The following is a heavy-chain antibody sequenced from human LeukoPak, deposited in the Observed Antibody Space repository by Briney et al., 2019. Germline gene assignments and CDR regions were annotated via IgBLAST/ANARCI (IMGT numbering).Heavy chain of an antibody. CDR1: GFSFSSYG. Sequence: GGSLRLSCAASGFSFSSYGMQWVRQAPGKGLEWVAVIWYDGSNKYYADSVKGRFTISRDNSKNTLYLQMNSLRAEDTAVYYCARGDLIIYYFDYWGQGTLVTVSS. J-gene: IGHJ4*02. CDR3: ARGDLIIYYFDY. D-gene: IGHD2/OR15-2a*01. V-gene: IGHV3-33*01. CDR2: IWYDGSNK.